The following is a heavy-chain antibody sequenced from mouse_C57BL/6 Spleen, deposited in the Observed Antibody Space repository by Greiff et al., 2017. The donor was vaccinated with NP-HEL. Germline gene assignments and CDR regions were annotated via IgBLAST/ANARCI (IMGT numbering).Heavy chain of an antibody. CDR3: ARGVTARYYAMDY. D-gene: IGHD2-2*01. J-gene: IGHJ4*01. CDR2: IWRGGST. V-gene: IGHV2-5*01. Sequence: QVHVKQSGPGLVQPSQSLSITCTVSGFSLTSYGVHWVRQSPGKGLEWLGVIWRGGSTDYNAAFMSRLSITKDNSKSQVFFKMNSLQADDTAIYYCARGVTARYYAMDYWGQGTSVTVSS. CDR1: GFSLTSYG.